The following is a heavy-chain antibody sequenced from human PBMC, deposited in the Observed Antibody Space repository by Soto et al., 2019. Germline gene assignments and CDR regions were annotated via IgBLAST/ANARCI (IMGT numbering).Heavy chain of an antibody. CDR3: ARGEKDWRDY. D-gene: IGHD1-1*01. CDR1: GGSVFSGAFY. J-gene: IGHJ4*02. CDR2: IHYSGTT. Sequence: QVQLHESGPGLVKVSETLSLTCTISGGSVFSGAFYWSWIRQPPGKGLEWIGYIHYSGTTNYNPSLKNRVAITVDASKPQSSLTLTSVVAEDAAVYYCARGEKDWRDYWGQGTLVTVSS. V-gene: IGHV4-61*08.